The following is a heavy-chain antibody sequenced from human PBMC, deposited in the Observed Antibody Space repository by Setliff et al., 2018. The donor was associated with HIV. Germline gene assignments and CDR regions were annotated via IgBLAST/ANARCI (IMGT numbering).Heavy chain of an antibody. CDR2: ISYDGSNK. Sequence: GSLRLSCAASGFTFSSYAMHWVRQAPGKGLEWVAVISYDGSNKYYADSVKGRFTISRDNSKNTLYLQMNSLRAEDTAVYYCARGNMVRGVIIRDYFDYWGQGTLVTVSS. D-gene: IGHD3-10*01. J-gene: IGHJ4*02. CDR3: ARGNMVRGVIIRDYFDY. V-gene: IGHV3-30*07. CDR1: GFTFSSYA.